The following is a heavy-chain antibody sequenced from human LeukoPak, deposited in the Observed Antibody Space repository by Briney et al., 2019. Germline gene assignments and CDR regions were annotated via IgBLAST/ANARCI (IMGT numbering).Heavy chain of an antibody. J-gene: IGHJ6*03. V-gene: IGHV3-21*04. CDR3: AKPRYSYYYYMDV. D-gene: IGHD1-14*01. Sequence: PGGSLRLSCAASGFTFSSYSMNWVRQAPGKGLEWVSSISSSSSYIYYADSVKGRFTISRDNAKNSLFLQMNSLRAEDTAVYYCAKPRYSYYYYMDVWGKGTTVTISS. CDR2: ISSSSSYI. CDR1: GFTFSSYS.